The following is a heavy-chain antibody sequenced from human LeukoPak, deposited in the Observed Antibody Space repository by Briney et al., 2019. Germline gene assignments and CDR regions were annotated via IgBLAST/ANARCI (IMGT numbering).Heavy chain of an antibody. CDR1: GGSINSTSHY. CDR3: ARDTGVTIYTTDAFDI. V-gene: IGHV4-39*02. Sequence: SETLSLTCTVSGGSINSTSHYWDWVRQPPGKGLEWIGTVFYERSTYYNPSLKSRVSMSADTSKNHFALKLSSVTAADTAVYYCARDTGVTIYTTDAFDIWGQGTMVTVSS. D-gene: IGHD3-3*01. J-gene: IGHJ3*02. CDR2: VFYERST.